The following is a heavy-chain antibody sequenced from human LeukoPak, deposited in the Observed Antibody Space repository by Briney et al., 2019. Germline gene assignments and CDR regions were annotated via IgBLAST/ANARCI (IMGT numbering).Heavy chain of an antibody. CDR2: IYYSGST. Sequence: PSETLSLTCTVSGGSISSYYWSWIRQPPGKGLEWIGYIYYSGSTNYNPSLKSRVTISVDTSKNQFSLKLSSVTAADTAVYYCALTLRYSSSWYGFRDYWGQGTLVTVSS. V-gene: IGHV4-59*01. CDR1: GGSISSYY. D-gene: IGHD6-13*01. CDR3: ALTLRYSSSWYGFRDY. J-gene: IGHJ4*02.